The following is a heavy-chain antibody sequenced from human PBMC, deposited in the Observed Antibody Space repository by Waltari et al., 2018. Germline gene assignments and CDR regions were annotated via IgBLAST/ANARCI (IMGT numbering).Heavy chain of an antibody. CDR1: GGTFSSYD. Sequence: QVQLVQSGAEVKKPGSSVKVSCKASGGTFSSYDISWVRQAPGQGLEWMGGIIPIFGTANYAQKFQGRVTITADKSTSTAYMELSSLRSEDTAVYYCAHSSSRGWRDYYYMDVWGKGTTVTVSS. D-gene: IGHD6-6*01. J-gene: IGHJ6*03. CDR3: AHSSSRGWRDYYYMDV. V-gene: IGHV1-69*14. CDR2: IIPIFGTA.